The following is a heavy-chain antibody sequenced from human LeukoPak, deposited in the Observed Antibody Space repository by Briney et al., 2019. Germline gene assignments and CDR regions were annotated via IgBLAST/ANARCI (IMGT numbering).Heavy chain of an antibody. V-gene: IGHV3-23*01. CDR1: GFTFRSDA. Sequence: GGSLRLSCAASGFTFRSDAMSCVRQAPGEGLEWVSAISGSGGSTYYADSVKGRFTVSRDNSKDTVYLQMNSLRTEDTAVYYCAKNRDSSDYPRDFDYWGQGTLVTVSS. CDR3: AKNRDSSDYPRDFDY. D-gene: IGHD3-22*01. J-gene: IGHJ4*02. CDR2: ISGSGGST.